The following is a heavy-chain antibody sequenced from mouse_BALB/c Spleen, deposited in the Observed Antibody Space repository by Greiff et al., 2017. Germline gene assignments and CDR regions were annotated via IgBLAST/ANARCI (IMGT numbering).Heavy chain of an antibody. J-gene: IGHJ2*01. CDR2: ISYSGST. CDR1: GYSITSDYA. Sequence: EVKVEESGPGLVKPSQSLSLTCTVTGYSITSDYAWNWIRQFPGNKLEWMGYISYSGSTSYNPSLKSRISITRDTSKNQFFLQLNSVTTEDTATYYCALFITTVVKISYFDYWGQGTTLTVSS. D-gene: IGHD1-1*01. CDR3: ALFITTVVKISYFDY. V-gene: IGHV3-2*02.